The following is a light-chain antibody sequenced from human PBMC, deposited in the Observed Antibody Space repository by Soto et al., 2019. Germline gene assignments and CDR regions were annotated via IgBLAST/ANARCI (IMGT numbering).Light chain of an antibody. J-gene: IGKJ5*01. V-gene: IGKV1-39*01. CDR2: AAS. CDR3: QQSYSTPLIT. CDR1: QSISSY. Sequence: DIQMTPSPSSLSASVGDRVTITCRASQSISSYLNWYQQKPGKAPKLLIYAASSLQSGVPSRFSGSGSGTDFTLTISSLQPEDFATYYCQQSYSTPLITFGQGTRLEIK.